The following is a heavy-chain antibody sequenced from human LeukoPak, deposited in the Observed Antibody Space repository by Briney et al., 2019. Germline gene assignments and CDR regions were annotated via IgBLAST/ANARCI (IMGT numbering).Heavy chain of an antibody. J-gene: IGHJ6*03. CDR2: ISGSGGST. CDR1: GFTFSSYA. CDR3: AKDQVGYSGYDLHMDV. D-gene: IGHD5-12*01. V-gene: IGHV3-23*01. Sequence: GGSLRLSCAASGFTFSSYAMSWVRQAPGKGLEWVSAISGSGGSTYYADSVKGRFTISRDNSKNTLYLQMNSLRAEDTAVYYCAKDQVGYSGYDLHMDVWGKGTTVTVSS.